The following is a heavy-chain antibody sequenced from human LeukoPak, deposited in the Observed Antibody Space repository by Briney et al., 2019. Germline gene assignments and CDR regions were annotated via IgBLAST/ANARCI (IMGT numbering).Heavy chain of an antibody. D-gene: IGHD4-17*01. J-gene: IGHJ4*02. CDR1: GFTFSDYY. CDR3: AKDREGMTTVTSFDY. V-gene: IGHV3-11*01. CDR2: ISSSGSTI. Sequence: GGSLRLSCAASGFTFSDYYMSWIRQAPGKGLEWVSYISSSGSTIYYADSVKGRFTISRDNAKNSLYLQMNSLRAEDTAVYYCAKDREGMTTVTSFDYWGQGTLVTVSS.